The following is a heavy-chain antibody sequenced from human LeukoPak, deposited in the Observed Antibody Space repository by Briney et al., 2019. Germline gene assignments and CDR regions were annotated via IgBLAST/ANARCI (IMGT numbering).Heavy chain of an antibody. Sequence: KPSETLSLTCTVSGGSISSSSYYWGWIRQPPGKGLEWIGSIYYSGSTYYNPSLKSRVTISVDTSKNQFSLKLSSVTAADTAVYYCASPLGTIPAAGLEHYPDAFDIWGQGTMVTVSS. V-gene: IGHV4-39*01. CDR1: GGSISSSSYY. J-gene: IGHJ3*02. CDR3: ASPLGTIPAAGLEHYPDAFDI. D-gene: IGHD2-2*01. CDR2: IYYSGST.